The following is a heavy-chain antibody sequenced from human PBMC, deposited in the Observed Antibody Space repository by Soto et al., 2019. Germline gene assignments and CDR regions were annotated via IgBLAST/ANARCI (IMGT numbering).Heavy chain of an antibody. D-gene: IGHD2-8*01. J-gene: IGHJ4*02. CDR1: GFTFSDYY. CDR3: ARDNGGTFDY. Sequence: QVPLVESGGGSVKPGGSLRLSCAASGFTFSDYYMTWIRQAPGKGLEWVSYVSSRSTSTNYADSMKGRFTISRDNAKNSLYLQMNSMRAEDTAVYYCARDNGGTFDYWGQGTLVTVSS. CDR2: VSSRSTST. V-gene: IGHV3-11*05.